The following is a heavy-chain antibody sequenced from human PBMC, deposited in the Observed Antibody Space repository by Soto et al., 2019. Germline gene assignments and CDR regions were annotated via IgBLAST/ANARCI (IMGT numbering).Heavy chain of an antibody. CDR3: ARDYSYGPAYYFDY. Sequence: PSETLSLTCTVSGGSISSYYWSWTRQPAGKGLEWIGRVYTSGSTNYNPSLKSRVTMSVDTSKNQFSLKLSSVTAADTAVYYCARDYSYGPAYYFDYWGQGTLVTVSS. J-gene: IGHJ4*02. CDR1: GGSISSYY. V-gene: IGHV4-4*07. CDR2: VYTSGST. D-gene: IGHD5-18*01.